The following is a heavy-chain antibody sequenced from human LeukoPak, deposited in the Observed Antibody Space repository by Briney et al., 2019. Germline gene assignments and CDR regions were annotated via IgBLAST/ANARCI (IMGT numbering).Heavy chain of an antibody. CDR2: IYTSGST. CDR3: ATSGWYLLPGVY. CDR1: GGSISSYY. J-gene: IGHJ4*02. D-gene: IGHD6-19*01. V-gene: IGHV4-4*07. Sequence: SETLSLTCTVSGGSISSYYWSWIRQPAGKGLEWIGRIYTSGSTNYNPSLKSRVTMSVDTSKNQFSLNLSSVTAADTAVYYCATSGWYLLPGVYWGQGTLVTVSS.